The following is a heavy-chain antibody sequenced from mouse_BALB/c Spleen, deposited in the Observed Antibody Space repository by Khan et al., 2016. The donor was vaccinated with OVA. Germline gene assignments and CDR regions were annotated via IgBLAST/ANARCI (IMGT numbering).Heavy chain of an antibody. CDR1: GFTFSSYG. V-gene: IGHV5-6-3*01. CDR3: ARMSITIN. Sequence: EVELVESGGGLVQPGGSLKLSCAASGFTFSSYGMSWVRQTPDKRLELVATNNSNGGSTYYPDSVKGRFTISSDNAKNTLYLRMSSLKSEDTAMYYCARMSITINWGQGTTLTVSS. J-gene: IGHJ2*01. D-gene: IGHD1-3*01. CDR2: NNSNGGST.